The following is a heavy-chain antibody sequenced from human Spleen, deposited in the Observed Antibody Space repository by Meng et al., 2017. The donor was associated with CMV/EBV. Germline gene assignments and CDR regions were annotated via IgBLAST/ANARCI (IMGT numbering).Heavy chain of an antibody. Sequence: SGYSFTSYWIGWVRQMPGKGLEWMVIIYPGDSDTRYSPSFQGQVTISADKSISTAYLQWSSLKASDTAMYYCARRYCSSTSCYYFDYWGQGTLVTVSS. D-gene: IGHD2-2*01. CDR1: GYSFTSYW. V-gene: IGHV5-51*01. CDR2: IYPGDSDT. CDR3: ARRYCSSTSCYYFDY. J-gene: IGHJ4*02.